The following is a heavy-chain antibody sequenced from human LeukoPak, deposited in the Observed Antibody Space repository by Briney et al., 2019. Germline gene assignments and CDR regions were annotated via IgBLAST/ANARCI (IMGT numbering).Heavy chain of an antibody. CDR3: ARDLRWSSPDY. Sequence: PGRSPRLSCAASGFTFSSYAMHWVRQAPGKGLEWVAVISYDGSNKYYADSVKGRFTISRDNSKNTLYLQMNSLRAEDTAVYYCARDLRWSSPDYWGQGTLVTVSS. CDR1: GFTFSSYA. D-gene: IGHD6-13*01. V-gene: IGHV3-30*04. J-gene: IGHJ4*02. CDR2: ISYDGSNK.